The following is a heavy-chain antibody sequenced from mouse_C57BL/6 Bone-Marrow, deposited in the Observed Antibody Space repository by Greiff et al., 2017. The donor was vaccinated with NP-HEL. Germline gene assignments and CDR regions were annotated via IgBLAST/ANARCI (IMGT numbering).Heavy chain of an antibody. Sequence: EVKVVESGGGLVKPGGSLKLSCAASGFTFSDYGMHWVRQAPEKGLEWVAYISSGSSTIYYADKVKGRFTISRDNAKNTLFLQMTSLRSEDTAMYYCARGRYGNYYFDYWGQGTTLTVSS. V-gene: IGHV5-17*01. CDR1: GFTFSDYG. CDR3: ARGRYGNYYFDY. D-gene: IGHD2-10*02. CDR2: ISSGSSTI. J-gene: IGHJ2*01.